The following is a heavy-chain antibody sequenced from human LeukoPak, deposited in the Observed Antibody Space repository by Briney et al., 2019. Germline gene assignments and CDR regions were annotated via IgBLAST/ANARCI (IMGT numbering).Heavy chain of an antibody. CDR2: IRSKANSYAT. D-gene: IGHD4-11*01. V-gene: IGHV3-73*01. CDR1: GFTFSGSA. CDR3: TMTTL. J-gene: IGHJ4*02. Sequence: PGGSLKLSCAVSGFTFSGSAMHWVRQASGKGLEWVGRIRSKANSYATAYAASVKGRFTISRDDSKNTAYLQMNSLRAEDTAVYYCTMTTLWGQGTLVTVSS.